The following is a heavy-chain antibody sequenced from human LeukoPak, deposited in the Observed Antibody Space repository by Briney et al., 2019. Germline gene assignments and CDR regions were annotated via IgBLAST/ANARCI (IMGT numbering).Heavy chain of an antibody. CDR3: ARGKEVITMLRGLKPGYYFDY. V-gene: IGHV4-39*07. D-gene: IGHD3-10*01. CDR2: IYYSGST. Sequence: PSETLSLTCTVSGGSISSSSYYWGWIRQPPGKGLEWIGSIYYSGSTNYNPSLKSRVTISVDTSKNQFSLKLSSVTAADTAVYYCARGKEVITMLRGLKPGYYFDYWGQGTLVTVSS. J-gene: IGHJ4*02. CDR1: GGSISSSSYY.